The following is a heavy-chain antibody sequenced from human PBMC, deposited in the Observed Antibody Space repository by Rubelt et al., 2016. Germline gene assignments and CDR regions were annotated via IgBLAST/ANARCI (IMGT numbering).Heavy chain of an antibody. CDR1: GGSFSGYY. J-gene: IGHJ4*02. Sequence: QVQLQQWGAGLLKPSETLSLTCAVYGGSFSGYYWSWIRQLPGRGLEWIGYIYYSGSTYYNPSLKSRLTISVDASRNQFSLKLNSVTAADTAVYYCARHDFWSGPPDYWGQGTLVTVSS. CDR3: ARHDFWSGPPDY. V-gene: IGHV4-34*01. CDR2: IYYSGST. D-gene: IGHD3-3*01.